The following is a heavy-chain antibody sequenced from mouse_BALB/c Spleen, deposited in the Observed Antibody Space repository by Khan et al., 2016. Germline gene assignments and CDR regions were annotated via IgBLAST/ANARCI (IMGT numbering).Heavy chain of an antibody. CDR2: INTETGEP. J-gene: IGHJ4*01. D-gene: IGHD1-1*01. CDR1: GYTFTDYS. Sequence: QLVQSGPELKKPGETVKISCKASGYTFTDYSMHWVKQAPGKGLKWMGWINTETGEPTYADDFKGRFAFSLETSASTAYLQINNLKNEDTATYYCARSRGSSYDYYAMDYWGQGTSVTVSS. CDR3: ARSRGSSYDYYAMDY. V-gene: IGHV9-2-1*01.